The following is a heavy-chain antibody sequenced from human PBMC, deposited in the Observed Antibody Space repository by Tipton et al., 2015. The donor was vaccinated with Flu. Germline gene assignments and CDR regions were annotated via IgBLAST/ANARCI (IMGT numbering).Heavy chain of an antibody. J-gene: IGHJ6*02. V-gene: IGHV1-69*09. Sequence: QLVQSGAEVKKPGSSVKVSCKASGGTFSSYAISWVRQAPGQGLEWMGRIIPILGIANYAQKFQGRVTITADKSTSTAYMELSSLRSEDTAVYYCARDAPGGGIYYYYYYGMDVWGQGTTVTVSS. CDR2: IIPILGIA. CDR1: GGTFSSYA. CDR3: ARDAPGGGIYYYYYYGMDV. D-gene: IGHD3-16*01.